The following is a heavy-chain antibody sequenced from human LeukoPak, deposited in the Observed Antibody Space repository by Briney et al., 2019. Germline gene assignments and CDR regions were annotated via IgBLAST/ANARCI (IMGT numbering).Heavy chain of an antibody. Sequence: ASVKVSCKASEYTFNIYDINWVRQAPGQGLEWMGWMNPASGNTGFAQKFQGRVTMTRNTSITTAYMELSSLRSEDTAVYYCAVHLPGDYLDRWGQGTLVTVSS. J-gene: IGHJ4*02. CDR1: EYTFNIYD. V-gene: IGHV1-8*01. CDR3: AVHLPGDYLDR. CDR2: MNPASGNT.